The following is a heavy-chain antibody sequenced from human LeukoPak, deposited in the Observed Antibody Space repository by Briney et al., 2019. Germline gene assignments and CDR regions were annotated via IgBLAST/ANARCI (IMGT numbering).Heavy chain of an antibody. J-gene: IGHJ4*02. D-gene: IGHD6-6*01. V-gene: IGHV1-2*02. Sequence: ASVKVSCQSSGYTFTGYYMHWVRQAPGQGLEWMGWINPNSGGTNYAQKFQGRVTMTRDTSISTAYMELSRLRSDDTAVYYCARAREYSSSSGLFDYSGQGTLVTVSS. CDR2: INPNSGGT. CDR3: ARAREYSSSSGLFDY. CDR1: GYTFTGYY.